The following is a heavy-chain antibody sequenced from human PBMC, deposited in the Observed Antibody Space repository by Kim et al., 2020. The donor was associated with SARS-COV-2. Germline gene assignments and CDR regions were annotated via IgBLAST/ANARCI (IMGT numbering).Heavy chain of an antibody. CDR3: LKGGWGWFWDY. CDR1: GFTFFGHA. D-gene: IGHD3-10*01. Sequence: GGSLRLSCTTSGFTFFGHAMSWVRQAPGKGLEWVSVINGSDGTTYYVDSVKGRFSISRDDSRNTLYLQMSALRADDTAAYYCLKGGWGWFWDYWGQGTLVTVSS. CDR2: INGSDGTT. V-gene: IGHV3-23*01. J-gene: IGHJ4*02.